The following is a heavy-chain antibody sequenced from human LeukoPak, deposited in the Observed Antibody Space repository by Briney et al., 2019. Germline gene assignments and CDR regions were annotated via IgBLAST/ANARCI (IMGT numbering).Heavy chain of an antibody. CDR3: ARYRYCSSTSCYAWDNWFDP. CDR1: GYTFTSYG. CDR2: ISAYNGNT. J-gene: IGHJ5*02. V-gene: IGHV1-18*01. Sequence: ASVKVSCKASGYTFTSYGISWVRQAPGQGLEWMGWISAYNGNTNYAQKLQGGVTMTTDTSTSTAYMELRSLRSDDTAVYYCARYRYCSSTSCYAWDNWFDPWGQGTLVTVSS. D-gene: IGHD2-2*01.